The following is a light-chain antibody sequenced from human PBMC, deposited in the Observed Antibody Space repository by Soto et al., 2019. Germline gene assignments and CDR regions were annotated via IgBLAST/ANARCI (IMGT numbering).Light chain of an antibody. CDR2: DAS. Sequence: IHMTQSPSTLSASVGDTVTITCRASQSISSWLAWYQQKPGKAPKLLIYDASSLESGVPSRFSGSGYGTEFNLTISSLQTDDFATYYCQQYNSFPLTFGGGTKVDIK. CDR1: QSISSW. V-gene: IGKV1-5*01. CDR3: QQYNSFPLT. J-gene: IGKJ4*01.